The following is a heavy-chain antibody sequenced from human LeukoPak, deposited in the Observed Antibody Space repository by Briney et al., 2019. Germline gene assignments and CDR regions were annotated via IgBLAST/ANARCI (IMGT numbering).Heavy chain of an antibody. D-gene: IGHD5-24*01. CDR1: GYTFTSYA. J-gene: IGHJ6*03. CDR3: ARVKGETAATISNYYYYMDV. CDR2: INAGNGNT. V-gene: IGHV1-3*01. Sequence: ASVKVSCKASGYTFTSYAMHWVRQAPGQRLEWMGWINAGNGNTKYSQKFQGRVTITADRSTSTAYMELRGLTSEDTAIYYCARVKGETAATISNYYYYMDVWDKGTTVTVSS.